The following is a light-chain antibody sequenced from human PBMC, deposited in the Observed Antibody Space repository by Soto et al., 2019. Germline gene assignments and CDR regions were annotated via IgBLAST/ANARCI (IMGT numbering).Light chain of an antibody. CDR3: GTWDSSLGAYV. CDR1: SSNIGNNY. V-gene: IGLV1-51*01. J-gene: IGLJ1*01. CDR2: DNN. Sequence: QSVLTQPPSVSAAPGQKVTISCSGSSSNIGNNYVSWYQQLPGTAPKLLICDNNKRPSGIPDRFSGSKSGTSATLGITGLQTGDEADYYCGTWDSSLGAYVFGTGTKLTVL.